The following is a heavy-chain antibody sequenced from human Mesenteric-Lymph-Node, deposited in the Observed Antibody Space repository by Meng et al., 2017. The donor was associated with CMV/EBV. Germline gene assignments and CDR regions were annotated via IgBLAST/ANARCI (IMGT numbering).Heavy chain of an antibody. Sequence: GESLKISCAASGFTFDDYAMHWVRQVPGKGLEWVSSISDSSSYIYYADSVKGRFTISRDNAKNSLYLQMNSLRAEDTAVYYCAREGGEYQLLPTVDYWGQGTLVTVSS. D-gene: IGHD2-2*01. V-gene: IGHV3-21*01. CDR1: GFTFDDYA. J-gene: IGHJ4*02. CDR2: ISDSSSYI. CDR3: AREGGEYQLLPTVDY.